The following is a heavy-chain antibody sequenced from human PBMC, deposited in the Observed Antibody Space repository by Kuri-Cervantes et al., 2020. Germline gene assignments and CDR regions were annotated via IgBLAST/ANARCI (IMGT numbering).Heavy chain of an antibody. CDR2: ISSSGSTI. J-gene: IGHJ4*02. Sequence: GESLKISCAASGFTFSDYYMSWIRQAPGKGLEWVSYISSSGSTIYYADSVKGRFTISRDNSKNTLYLQMNSLRAEDTAVYYCATSGEYGDFDYWGQGTLVTVSS. CDR1: GFTFSDYY. V-gene: IGHV3-11*04. D-gene: IGHD3-10*01. CDR3: ATSGEYGDFDY.